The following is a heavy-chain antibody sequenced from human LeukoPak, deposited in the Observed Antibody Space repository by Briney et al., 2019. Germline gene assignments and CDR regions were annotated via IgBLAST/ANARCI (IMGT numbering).Heavy chain of an antibody. V-gene: IGHV3-21*01. Sequence: GGSLRLSCAASGFTFSSYSMNWVRQAPGKGLEWVSSISSSSSYIYYADSVKGRFTIYRDNAKNSLYLQMNSLRAEDTAVYYCARTPSSSIESEYYFDYWGQGTLVTVSS. J-gene: IGHJ4*02. CDR1: GFTFSSYS. CDR3: ARTPSSSIESEYYFDY. D-gene: IGHD6-6*01. CDR2: ISSSSSYI.